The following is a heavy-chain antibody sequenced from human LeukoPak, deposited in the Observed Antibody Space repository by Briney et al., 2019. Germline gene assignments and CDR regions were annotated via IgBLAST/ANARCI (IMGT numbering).Heavy chain of an antibody. J-gene: IGHJ4*02. V-gene: IGHV3-53*01. D-gene: IGHD2-15*01. CDR1: GFAVSSNY. Sequence: GGSLRLSCAASGFAVSSNYMSWVRQTPGKGLEWVSLIYSGGSTYYADSVKGRFTISRDNSKNTLYLQMNGLRAEDTAVYYCARAICSGGKCYFDYWGQGTPVTVSS. CDR3: ARAICSGGKCYFDY. CDR2: IYSGGST.